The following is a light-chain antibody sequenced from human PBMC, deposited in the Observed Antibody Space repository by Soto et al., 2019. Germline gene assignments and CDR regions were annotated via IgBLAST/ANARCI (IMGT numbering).Light chain of an antibody. CDR1: SSNIGNNY. Sequence: QSVLTQPPSVSAAPGQTVTISCSGSSSNIGNNYVSWYQQVPGAAPKLLIYDSNKRPSGIPERFSASKSGTSATLAITGLQTGDEADYYCGAWDGSLRLYVFGSGTKLTVL. V-gene: IGLV1-51*01. CDR2: DSN. J-gene: IGLJ1*01. CDR3: GAWDGSLRLYV.